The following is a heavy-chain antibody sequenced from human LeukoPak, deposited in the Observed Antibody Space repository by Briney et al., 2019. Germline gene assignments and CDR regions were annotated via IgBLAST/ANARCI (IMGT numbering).Heavy chain of an antibody. J-gene: IGHJ4*02. V-gene: IGHV4-39*01. CDR3: ARSLWAREMGPTPWGY. CDR2: IYYSGST. D-gene: IGHD7-27*01. CDR1: GGSISSGTYY. Sequence: PSETLSLTCTVSGGSISSGTYYWSWIRQPPGKGLEWIGSIYYSGSTYYNPSLKSRVTISVDTSKNQFSLKLSSVTAADTAVYYCARSLWAREMGPTPWGYWGQGTLVTVSS.